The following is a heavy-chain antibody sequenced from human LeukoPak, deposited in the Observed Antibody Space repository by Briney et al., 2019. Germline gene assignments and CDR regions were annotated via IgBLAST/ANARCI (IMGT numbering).Heavy chain of an antibody. CDR2: ISWDGGST. V-gene: IGHV3-43D*03. CDR1: GFTFDDYA. Sequence: GGSLRLSCAASGFTFDDYAMHWVRQAPGKGLEWVSLISWDGGSTYYADSVKGRFTISRDNSKNSLYLQMNSLRAEDTALYYCAKDAGYSSSWSGNYFDYWGQGTLVTVSS. CDR3: AKDAGYSSSWSGNYFDY. J-gene: IGHJ4*02. D-gene: IGHD6-13*01.